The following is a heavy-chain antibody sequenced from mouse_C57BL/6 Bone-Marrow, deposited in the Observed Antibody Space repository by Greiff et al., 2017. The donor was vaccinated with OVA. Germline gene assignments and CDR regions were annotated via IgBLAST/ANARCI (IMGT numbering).Heavy chain of an antibody. Sequence: EVKLMESGGGLVQSGRSLRLSCATSGFTFSDFYMEWVRQAPGKGLEWIAASRNKANDYTTEYSASVKGRFIVSRDTSQSILYLQMNALRAEDTAMYYCARGNYGSSPPYLDYGGQGTTLTVSS. CDR2: SRNKANDYTT. CDR1: GFTFSDFY. D-gene: IGHD1-1*01. J-gene: IGHJ2*01. V-gene: IGHV7-1*01. CDR3: ARGNYGSSPPYLDY.